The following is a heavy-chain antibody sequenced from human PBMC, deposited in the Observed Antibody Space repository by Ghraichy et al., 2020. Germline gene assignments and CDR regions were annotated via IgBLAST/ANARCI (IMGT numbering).Heavy chain of an antibody. Sequence: SETLSLTCTVSGGSISSYYWSWIRQPPGKGLEWIGYIYYSGSTNYNPSLKSRVTISVDTSKNQFSLKLSSVTAADTAVYYCARGWGDLGRYCSGGSCLTYFDYWGQGTLVTVSS. CDR3: ARGWGDLGRYCSGGSCLTYFDY. V-gene: IGHV4-59*01. CDR2: IYYSGST. CDR1: GGSISSYY. D-gene: IGHD2-15*01. J-gene: IGHJ4*02.